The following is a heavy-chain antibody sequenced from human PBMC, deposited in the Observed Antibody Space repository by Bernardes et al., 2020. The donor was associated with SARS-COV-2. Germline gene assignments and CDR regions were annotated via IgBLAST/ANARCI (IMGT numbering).Heavy chain of an antibody. CDR3: AKAKGLLHCLEWLTVDY. D-gene: IGHD3-3*01. Sequence: GGSLRLSCAASGFTFNNYAMHWVRQAPGKGLEWVAVISYEGSKKLYADAVRGRFTTSRDHTKDTVHLQMNDLRPEDTAVYYCAKAKGLLHCLEWLTVDYWGQGNLVTVSS. CDR2: ISYEGSKK. J-gene: IGHJ4*02. CDR1: GFTFNNYA. V-gene: IGHV3-30*18.